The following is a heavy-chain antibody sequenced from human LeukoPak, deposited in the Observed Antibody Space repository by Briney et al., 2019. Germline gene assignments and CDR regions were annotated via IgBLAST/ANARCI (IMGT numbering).Heavy chain of an antibody. V-gene: IGHV4-61*02. J-gene: IGHJ4*02. CDR1: GGSISSGSYY. CDR2: IYTSGST. CDR3: ARHSAVLRFLDPQAPLFDY. Sequence: SQTLSLTCTVSGGSISSGSYYWSWIRQPAGKGLEWIGRIYTSGSTNYNPSLKSRVTISVDTSKNQFSLKLSSVTAADTAVYYCARHSAVLRFLDPQAPLFDYWGQGTLVTVSS. D-gene: IGHD3-3*01.